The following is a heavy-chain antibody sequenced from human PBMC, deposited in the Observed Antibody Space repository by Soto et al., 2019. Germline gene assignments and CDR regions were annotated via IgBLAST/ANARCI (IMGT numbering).Heavy chain of an antibody. CDR1: GFTFSSYS. Sequence: GGSLRLSCAASGFTFSSYSMNWVRQAPGKGLEWVSSISSSSSYIYYADSVEGRFTISRDNAKNSLYLQMNSLRAEDTAVYYCARARLIAAWAFDIWGQGTMVTVSS. J-gene: IGHJ3*02. V-gene: IGHV3-21*01. CDR3: ARARLIAAWAFDI. CDR2: ISSSSSYI. D-gene: IGHD6-6*01.